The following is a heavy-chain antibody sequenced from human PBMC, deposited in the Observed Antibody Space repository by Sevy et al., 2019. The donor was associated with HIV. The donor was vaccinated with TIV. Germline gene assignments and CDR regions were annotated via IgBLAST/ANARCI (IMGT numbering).Heavy chain of an antibody. V-gene: IGHV3-30*09. CDR2: ISYDGRNK. D-gene: IGHD2-21*02. CDR1: GFTFSSYA. CDR3: ARVGVSYCTDDCYHRFDY. J-gene: IGHJ4*02. Sequence: GSLRLSCSASGFTFSSYALLWVRQAPGKGLEWVSLISYDGRNKYYSDSVKGRFAISRDESKTTLFLQMESLRTEDTAIYYCARVGVSYCTDDCYHRFDYWGRGTLVTVSS.